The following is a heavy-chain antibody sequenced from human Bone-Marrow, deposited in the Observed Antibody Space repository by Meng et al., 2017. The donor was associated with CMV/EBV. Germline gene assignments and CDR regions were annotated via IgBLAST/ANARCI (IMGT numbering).Heavy chain of an antibody. CDR2: IIPIFGTA. Sequence: SVKVACKASGGTFSSYAISWVRQAPGQGLEWMGGIIPIFGTANYAQKFQGRVTITRDTSISTAYMELSRLRSDDTAVYYCARDPTKYSSSTQYAIYYYYYYGMDVWGQGTTVTVSS. J-gene: IGHJ6*02. CDR3: ARDPTKYSSSTQYAIYYYYYYGMDV. CDR1: GGTFSSYA. D-gene: IGHD6-6*01. V-gene: IGHV1-69*05.